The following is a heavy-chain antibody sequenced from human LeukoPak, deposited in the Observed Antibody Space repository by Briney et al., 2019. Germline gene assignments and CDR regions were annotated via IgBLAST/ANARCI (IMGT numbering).Heavy chain of an antibody. CDR2: ISYDGSNK. V-gene: IGHV3-30*03. Sequence: GGSLRLSCAASGFTFSSYGMHWVRQAPGKGLEWVAVISYDGSNKYYADSVKGRFTISRDNSKNTMNLQMSTLRAEDTAMYYCARESQYSSGWLLDWGQGTLVTVSS. J-gene: IGHJ4*02. D-gene: IGHD6-19*01. CDR3: ARESQYSSGWLLD. CDR1: GFTFSSYG.